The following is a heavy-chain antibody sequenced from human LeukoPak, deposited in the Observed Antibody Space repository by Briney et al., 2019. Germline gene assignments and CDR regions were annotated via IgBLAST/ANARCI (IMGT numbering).Heavy chain of an antibody. V-gene: IGHV1-18*01. D-gene: IGHD3-10*01. J-gene: IGHJ4*02. Sequence: ASVKVSCKASGYTFTSYGISWVRQAPGQGLEWMGWISAYNGNTNYAQKLQGRVTMTTDTSTSTAYMELRSLRSDDTAVYYCARGPPYYYGSGGNIPPDYWGQGTLVTVSS. CDR1: GYTFTSYG. CDR3: ARGPPYYYGSGGNIPPDY. CDR2: ISAYNGNT.